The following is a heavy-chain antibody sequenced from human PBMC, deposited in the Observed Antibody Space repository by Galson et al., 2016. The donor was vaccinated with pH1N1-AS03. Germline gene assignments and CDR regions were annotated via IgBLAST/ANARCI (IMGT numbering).Heavy chain of an antibody. V-gene: IGHV3-11*01. CDR3: AVWGYISGTHGLDV. Sequence: SLRLSCAASGFAFSDYFMSWIRQAPGKGLEWVSSMSGSAITIYYTDSVKGRFTISRDNPKNSLFLQMNNLRGEDTAVYYCAVWGYISGTHGLDVWGKGTTVTVSS. CDR1: GFAFSDYF. J-gene: IGHJ6*04. CDR2: MSGSAITI. D-gene: IGHD5-12*01.